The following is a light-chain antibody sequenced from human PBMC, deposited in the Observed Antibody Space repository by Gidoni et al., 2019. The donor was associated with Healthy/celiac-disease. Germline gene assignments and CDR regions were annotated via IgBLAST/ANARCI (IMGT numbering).Light chain of an antibody. V-gene: IGKV3-20*01. CDR2: GAS. Sequence: EIELTQSPGTLSVSPGERATLSCRASQSVSSSYLAWYQQKPGQAPRLLIYGASSRATGIPDRFSGSGSGTDFTLTIRRLEPEDFAVYYCQQYGSSPCSFGQGTKLEIK. J-gene: IGKJ2*04. CDR1: QSVSSSY. CDR3: QQYGSSPCS.